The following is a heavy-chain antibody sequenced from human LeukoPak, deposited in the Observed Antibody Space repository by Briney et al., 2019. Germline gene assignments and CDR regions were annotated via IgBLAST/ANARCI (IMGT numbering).Heavy chain of an antibody. J-gene: IGHJ5*02. CDR1: GFTFSSYG. CDR2: IWYDGSNK. CDR3: ARAIVVAGGFDH. Sequence: GGSLRLSCAASGFTFSSYGMHWVRQAPGKGLEWVAVIWYDGSNKYYADSVKGRFTISRDNSKNTLYPQMNSLRAEDTAVYYCARAIVVAGGFDHWGQGTLVTVSS. D-gene: IGHD6-19*01. V-gene: IGHV3-33*01.